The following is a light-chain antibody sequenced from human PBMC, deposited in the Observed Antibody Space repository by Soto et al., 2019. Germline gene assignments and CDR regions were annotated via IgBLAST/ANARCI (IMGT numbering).Light chain of an antibody. CDR1: SSNIGNNY. V-gene: IGLV1-51*01. J-gene: IGLJ2*01. Sequence: QSVLTQPPSVSAAPGQKVTISCSGSSSNIGNNYVSWYQQLPGTAPKLLIYDNNKRPSGIPDRFSGSKSGTSATLGITGLLTGGEADYYCGTTDISLKAPVFGGGTKLT. CDR3: GTTDISLKAPV. CDR2: DNN.